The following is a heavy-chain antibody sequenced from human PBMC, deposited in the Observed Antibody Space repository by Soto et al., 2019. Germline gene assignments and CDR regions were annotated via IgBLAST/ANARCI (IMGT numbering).Heavy chain of an antibody. D-gene: IGHD5-18*01. CDR2: ISYDGSNK. CDR1: GFTFSTYG. Sequence: QVQLVESGGGVVQPGRSLRLSCAASGFTFSTYGMQWVRQAPGKGLEWVAVISYDGSNKYYADSVKGRFTISRDNSKNPLYLQMSSLRAEDTAVYYCAKGFSYSVIDYWGQGTLVTVSS. V-gene: IGHV3-30*18. J-gene: IGHJ4*02. CDR3: AKGFSYSVIDY.